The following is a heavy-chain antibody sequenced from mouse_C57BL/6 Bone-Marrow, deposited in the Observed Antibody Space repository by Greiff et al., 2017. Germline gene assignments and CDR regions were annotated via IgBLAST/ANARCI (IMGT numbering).Heavy chain of an antibody. D-gene: IGHD2-5*01. J-gene: IGHJ3*01. V-gene: IGHV5-17*01. CDR1: GFTFSDYG. CDR3: ARNYSNYEALAY. CDR2: ISSGSSTI. Sequence: EVQLVESGGGLVKPGGSLKLSCAASGFTFSDYGMHWVRQAPEKGLEWVAYISSGSSTIYYADPVQGRFTISRDNDKNTLFLQMTRLRSEDTAMYYCARNYSNYEALAYWGQGTLVTVSA.